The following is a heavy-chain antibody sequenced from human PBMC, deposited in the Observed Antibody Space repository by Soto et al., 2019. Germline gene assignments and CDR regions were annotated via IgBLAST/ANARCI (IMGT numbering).Heavy chain of an antibody. CDR1: GYTFPSYD. D-gene: IGHD3-22*01. V-gene: IGHV1-18*01. CDR2: MNPNSGNT. Sequence: ASVKVSCKASGYTFPSYDINWLRQATGQGLEWMGWMNPNSGNTNYAQKLQGRVTMTTDTSTSTAYMELRSLRSDDTAVYYCARDSPMVVVVITDAFDIWRQGTMVTVSS. J-gene: IGHJ3*02. CDR3: ARDSPMVVVVITDAFDI.